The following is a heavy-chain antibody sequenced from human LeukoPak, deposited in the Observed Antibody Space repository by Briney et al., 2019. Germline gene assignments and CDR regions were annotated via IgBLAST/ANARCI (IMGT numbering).Heavy chain of an antibody. CDR3: AKGTQLEIYYLYHYMDV. V-gene: IGHV3-23*01. Sequence: GGSLRLSCAASGFTFSNYAMSWVRQAPGKGLEWVSAISCSGGSTYYADSVKGRFTISRDNSKNTLYLQMSSLRAEDTAVYYCAKGTQLEIYYLYHYMDVWGKGTTVTVSS. CDR1: GFTFSNYA. CDR2: ISCSGGST. J-gene: IGHJ6*03. D-gene: IGHD1-1*01.